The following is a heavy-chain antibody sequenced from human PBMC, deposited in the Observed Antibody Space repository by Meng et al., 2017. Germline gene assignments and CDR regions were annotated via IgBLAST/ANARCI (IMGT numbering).Heavy chain of an antibody. Sequence: GESLKLSCKGSGYSFTSYWIGWVRQMPGKGLEWMGIIYPGDSDTRHSPSFQGQVTIVAVKTISAAYLQWSSLKASDPAKYYCAKDDPGYGGNSYFDYWGQGTLVTVSS. V-gene: IGHV5-51*01. D-gene: IGHD4-23*01. J-gene: IGHJ4*02. CDR2: IYPGDSDT. CDR1: GYSFTSYW. CDR3: AKDDPGYGGNSYFDY.